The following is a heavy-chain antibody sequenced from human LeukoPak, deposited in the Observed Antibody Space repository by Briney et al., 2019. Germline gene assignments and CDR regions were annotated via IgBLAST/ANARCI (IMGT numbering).Heavy chain of an antibody. CDR2: IRSKAYGGTT. J-gene: IGHJ4*02. Sequence: GGSLRLSCTSSGFTFGDYAVSWVRQAPGKGLEWGGFIRSKAYGGTTEYAASVKGRFPISRADSKSIGNRQMNSPKTEDTGVYYCGRRVTTVGNFDYWGQGTLVTVSS. CDR1: GFTFGDYA. D-gene: IGHD4-17*01. V-gene: IGHV3-49*04. CDR3: GRRVTTVGNFDY.